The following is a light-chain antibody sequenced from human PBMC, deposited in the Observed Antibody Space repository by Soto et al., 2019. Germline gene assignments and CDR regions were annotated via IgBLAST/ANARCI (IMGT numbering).Light chain of an antibody. Sequence: DIQVPRSPPTLPASVEDRVTITWRAIQTISTWMAWYQQKPGKAPKLLIYDASSLESGVPSRFSGSGSGTEFTLTISSLQPDDFATYNCEQYNSYPWRFGERANLAIK. CDR1: QTISTW. V-gene: IGKV1-5*01. CDR2: DAS. CDR3: EQYNSYPWR. J-gene: IGKJ1*01.